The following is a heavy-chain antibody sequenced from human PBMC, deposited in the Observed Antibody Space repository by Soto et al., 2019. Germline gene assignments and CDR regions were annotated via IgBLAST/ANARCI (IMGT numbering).Heavy chain of an antibody. CDR3: ARQSTTGTRKRFDAFDI. Sequence: SETLSLTCTVSGGSISSYYWSWIRQPPGKGLEWIGYIYYSGSTNYNPSLKSRVTISVDTSKNQFSLKLSSVTAADTAVYYCARQSTTGTRKRFDAFDIWGQGTMVTVSS. V-gene: IGHV4-59*08. CDR1: GGSISSYY. J-gene: IGHJ3*02. D-gene: IGHD1-1*01. CDR2: IYYSGST.